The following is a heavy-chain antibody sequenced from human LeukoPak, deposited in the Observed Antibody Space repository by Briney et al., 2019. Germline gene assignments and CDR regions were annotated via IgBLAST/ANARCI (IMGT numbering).Heavy chain of an antibody. CDR2: ISWNSGSI. Sequence: GGSLRLSCAASGFTFDDYAMHWVRQAPGKGLEWVSGISWNSGSIGYADSVKGRFTISRDNAKNSLYLQMNSLRAEDTAVYYCARDRAMGNDDAFDIWGQGTMVTVSS. V-gene: IGHV3-9*01. J-gene: IGHJ3*02. CDR3: ARDRAMGNDDAFDI. CDR1: GFTFDDYA. D-gene: IGHD2-2*01.